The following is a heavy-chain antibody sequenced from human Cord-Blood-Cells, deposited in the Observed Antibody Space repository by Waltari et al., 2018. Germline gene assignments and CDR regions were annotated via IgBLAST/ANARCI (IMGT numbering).Heavy chain of an antibody. CDR2: INHSGST. J-gene: IGHJ4*02. CDR3: ARDPNPL. CDR1: GWSFSCYY. V-gene: IGHV4-34*01. Sequence: QGQLQPVGAGLFKPSGTLSRPCPTSGWSFSCYYLSWVRQPPGKGLEWIGEINHSGSTNYNPSLKSRVTISVDTSKNQFSLKLSSVTAADTAVYYCARDPNPLWGQGTLVTVSS.